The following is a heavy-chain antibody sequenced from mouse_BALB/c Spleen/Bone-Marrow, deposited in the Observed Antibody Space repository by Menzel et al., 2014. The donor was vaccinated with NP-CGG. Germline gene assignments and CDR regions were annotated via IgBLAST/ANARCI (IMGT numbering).Heavy chain of an antibody. J-gene: IGHJ2*01. CDR3: TRTTEGSDY. V-gene: IGHV1-69*02. CDR2: IYPSDSYT. D-gene: IGHD1-1*01. CDR1: GYTFTSYW. Sequence: QVQLQQSGAELVRPGASVKLSCKVSGYTFTSYWINWVKQRPGQGLEWIGNIYPSDSYTNYNQKFKDKATLTVDKSSSTAYMQLSSPTSEDSAVYYCTRTTEGSDYWGQGTTLTVSS.